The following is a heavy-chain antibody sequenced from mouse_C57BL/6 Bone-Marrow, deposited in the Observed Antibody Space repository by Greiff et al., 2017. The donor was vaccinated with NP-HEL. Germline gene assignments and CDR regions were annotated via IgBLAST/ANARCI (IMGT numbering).Heavy chain of an antibody. Sequence: VQLQQPGAELVKPGASVKMSCKASGYTFTSYWITWVKQRPGQGLEWIGDIYPGSGSTNYNEKFKSKATLTVDTSSSTAYMQLSSLTSEDSAVYYCARKRGFYAAWFAYWGQGTLVTVSA. J-gene: IGHJ3*01. D-gene: IGHD1-1*01. CDR2: IYPGSGST. CDR1: GYTFTSYW. CDR3: ARKRGFYAAWFAY. V-gene: IGHV1-55*01.